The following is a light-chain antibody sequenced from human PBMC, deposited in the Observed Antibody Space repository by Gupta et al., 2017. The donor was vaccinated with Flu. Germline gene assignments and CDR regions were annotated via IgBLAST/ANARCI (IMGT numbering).Light chain of an antibody. CDR3: QHRQRYPQLT. CDR1: QDINLL. Sequence: SFLSASVGDTGTITCRASQDINLLLGWFKQRPGEAPKLLVYAASTWQTGVPPRFSGSGCGKELTLTITNRQQEDFASYFCQHRQRYPQLTFGRGTKVDI. J-gene: IGKJ4*02. V-gene: IGKV1-9*01. CDR2: AAS.